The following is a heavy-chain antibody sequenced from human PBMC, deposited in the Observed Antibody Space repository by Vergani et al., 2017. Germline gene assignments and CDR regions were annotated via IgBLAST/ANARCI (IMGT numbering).Heavy chain of an antibody. CDR3: ARDRSSGYYREADAFDI. CDR2: IYPGDSDT. Sequence: EVQLVQSGAEVKKPGESLKISCKGSGYSFTSYWIGWVRQMTGKGLEWMGIIYPGDSDTRYSPSFQGKVTISADKSISTAYLQGSSLKASDTAMYYCARDRSSGYYREADAFDIWGQGTMVTVSS. V-gene: IGHV5-51*01. J-gene: IGHJ3*02. D-gene: IGHD3-22*01. CDR1: GYSFTSYW.